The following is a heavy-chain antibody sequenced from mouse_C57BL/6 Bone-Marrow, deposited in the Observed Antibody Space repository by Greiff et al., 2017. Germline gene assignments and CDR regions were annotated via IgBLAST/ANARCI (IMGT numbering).Heavy chain of an antibody. V-gene: IGHV3-6*01. CDR2: ISYDGSN. D-gene: IGHD1-1*01. J-gene: IGHJ1*03. CDR3: ARGPTTVVGHWYFDV. CDR1: GYSITSGYY. Sequence: DVQLQESGPGLVKPSQSLSLTCSVTGYSITSGYYWNWIRQFPGNKLEWMGYISYDGSNNYNPSLKNRISITRDTSKNQFFLKLNSVTTEDTATYYCARGPTTVVGHWYFDVWGTGTTVTVSS.